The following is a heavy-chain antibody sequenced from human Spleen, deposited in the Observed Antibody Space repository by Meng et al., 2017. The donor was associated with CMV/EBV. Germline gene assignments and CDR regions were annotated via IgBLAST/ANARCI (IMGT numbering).Heavy chain of an antibody. CDR2: INNDGFTT. CDR1: YW. D-gene: IGHD3-3*01. CDR3: ARDMNGVLGVVTHYYYYGMDV. J-gene: IGHJ6*02. Sequence: YWMHWVRQARGKGLVWVSRINNDGFTTSYAGSVQGRFTVSRDNAKNTLYLQMNSLRAEDTAVYYCARDMNGVLGVVTHYYYYGMDVWGQGTTVTVSS. V-gene: IGHV3-74*03.